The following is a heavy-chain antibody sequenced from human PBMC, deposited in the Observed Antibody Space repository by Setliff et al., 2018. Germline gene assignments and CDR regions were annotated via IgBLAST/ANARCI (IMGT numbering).Heavy chain of an antibody. Sequence: TLSLTCTVSGGSVRGYYWSWIRQPPGKGLEWIGYMYYSGDTNYNPSLKSRVTISVDTSKNQFSLKLSSVTAADTAIYYCARGGTYRYFDYWGQGTLVTVSS. CDR1: GGSVRGYY. CDR2: MYYSGDT. V-gene: IGHV4-59*02. J-gene: IGHJ4*02. CDR3: ARGGTYRYFDY.